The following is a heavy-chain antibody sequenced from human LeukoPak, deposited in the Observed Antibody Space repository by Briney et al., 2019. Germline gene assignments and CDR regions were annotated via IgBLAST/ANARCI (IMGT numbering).Heavy chain of an antibody. J-gene: IGHJ3*02. D-gene: IGHD2-15*01. Sequence: PSETLSLTCTVSGGSISSSSYYWGWIRQPPGKGLEWIGSIYYSGSTYYNPSLKSRVTISVDTSKNQFSLKLSSVTAADTAVYYCARQRLLGGAIPYAFDIWGQGTMVTVSS. CDR2: IYYSGST. V-gene: IGHV4-39*01. CDR3: ARQRLLGGAIPYAFDI. CDR1: GGSISSSSYY.